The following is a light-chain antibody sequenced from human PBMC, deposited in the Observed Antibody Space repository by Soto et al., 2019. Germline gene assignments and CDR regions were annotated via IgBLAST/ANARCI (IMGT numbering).Light chain of an antibody. V-gene: IGKV3-15*01. CDR3: QQYNSWTTIT. CDR1: QSISSK. CDR2: GAS. J-gene: IGKJ5*01. Sequence: EIVMTQSQATLSVSPGERATLSCRASQSISSKLGWYQQRPGQAPRLLIYGASTRATGIPARFSGSRSATEFTLTISSLQSEDSAVYYCQQYNSWTTITFGQGTRLEIK.